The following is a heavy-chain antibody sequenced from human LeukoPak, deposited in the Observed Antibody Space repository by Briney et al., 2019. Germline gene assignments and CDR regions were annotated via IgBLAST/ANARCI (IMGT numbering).Heavy chain of an antibody. CDR1: GFTFSSYS. Sequence: GGSLRLSCAASGFTFSSYSMNWVRQAPGKGLEWVSSISSSTSYIYYADSVKGRFTISRDNAKNSLYLHMNSLRAEDTAVYYCAELGITMIGGVWGKGTTVTISS. D-gene: IGHD3-10*02. V-gene: IGHV3-21*01. CDR2: ISSSTSYI. CDR3: AELGITMIGGV. J-gene: IGHJ6*04.